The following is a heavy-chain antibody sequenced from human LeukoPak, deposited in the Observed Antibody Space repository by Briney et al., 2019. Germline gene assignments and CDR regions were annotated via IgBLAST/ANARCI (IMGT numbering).Heavy chain of an antibody. J-gene: IGHJ4*02. V-gene: IGHV4-39*01. CDR2: IYYSGST. CDR1: GGSISSSSYY. Sequence: TASETLSLTCTVSGGSISSSSYYWGWIRQPPGKGLEWIGSIYYSGSTYYNPSLKSRVTISVDTSKNQFSLKLSSVTAADTAVYYCARHSPATAYGSGKVFSRYFDYWGQGTLVTVSS. CDR3: ARHSPATAYGSGKVFSRYFDY. D-gene: IGHD3-10*01.